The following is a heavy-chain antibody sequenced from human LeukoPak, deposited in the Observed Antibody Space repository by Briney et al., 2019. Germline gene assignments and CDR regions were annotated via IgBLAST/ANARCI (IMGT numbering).Heavy chain of an antibody. D-gene: IGHD1-1*01. CDR2: INHSGST. V-gene: IGHV4-34*01. CDR3: ARGLDADTGKNKTLGDY. J-gene: IGHJ4*02. CDR1: GGSFSGYY. Sequence: PSETLSLTCAVYGGSFSGYYWSWIRQPPGKGLEWIGEINHSGSTNYNPSLKSRVTISVDTSKNQFSLKLSSVTAADTAVYYCARGLDADTGKNKTLGDYWGQGTLVTVSS.